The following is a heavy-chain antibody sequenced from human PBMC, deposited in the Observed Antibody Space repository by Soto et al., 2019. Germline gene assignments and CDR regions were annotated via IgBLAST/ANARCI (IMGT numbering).Heavy chain of an antibody. J-gene: IGHJ4*02. CDR3: ASRPIAAAGYYFDY. CDR1: GGSISSGGYY. D-gene: IGHD6-13*01. Sequence: QVQLQESGPGLVKPSQTLSLTCTVSGGSISSGGYYWSWIRQHPGKGLAWIGYIYYSGSTYYNPSLKSRVTISGDTSKTQFSLKLSSVTAADTAVYYCASRPIAAAGYYFDYWGQGTLVTVSS. V-gene: IGHV4-31*03. CDR2: IYYSGST.